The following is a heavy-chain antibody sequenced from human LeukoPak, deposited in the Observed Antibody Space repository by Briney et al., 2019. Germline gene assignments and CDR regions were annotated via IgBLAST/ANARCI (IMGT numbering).Heavy chain of an antibody. V-gene: IGHV6-1*01. CDR1: GDTVSSNSAA. J-gene: IGHJ1*01. D-gene: IGHD3-22*01. CDR3: ATSGGDSDGSSLEH. CDR2: PYYRSKWYN. Sequence: SQTLSLTCAISGDTVSSNSAAWNWIRQSPSRGLEWLGRPYYRSKWYNDYAVSVKSRIAINPDTSKNQFSLQLNSVTPEDTAVYYCATSGGDSDGSSLEHWGRGTLVTVSS.